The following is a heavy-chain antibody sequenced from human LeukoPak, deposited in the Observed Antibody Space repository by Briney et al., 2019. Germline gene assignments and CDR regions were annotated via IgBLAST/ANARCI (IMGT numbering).Heavy chain of an antibody. D-gene: IGHD3-16*01. Sequence: SETLSLTCTVSGGSISSYYRGWIRQPPGKGLEWIGSIYYSGSTYYNPSLKSRVTISQDTSRNYFSLKLSSVSAADTAVYYCARETDGSGGGYFAYWGQGTLVTVSS. CDR1: GGSISSYY. V-gene: IGHV4-39*07. CDR2: IYYSGST. CDR3: ARETDGSGGGYFAY. J-gene: IGHJ4*02.